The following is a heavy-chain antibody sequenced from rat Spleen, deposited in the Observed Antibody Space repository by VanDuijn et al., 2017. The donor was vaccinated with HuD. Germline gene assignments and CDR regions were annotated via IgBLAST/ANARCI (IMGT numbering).Heavy chain of an antibody. V-gene: IGHV5-25*01. CDR3: ARPGITSYVMDA. CDR2: ISTGGGNT. CDR1: GFTFSNCY. D-gene: IGHD1-4*01. Sequence: EVQLVESGGDLVQPGRSMQLSCAASGFTFSNCYMAWVRQAPTKGLEWVASISTGGGNTYYRDSVKGRFTISRDNAKSTLYLQMDSLRSEDTATYYCARPGITSYVMDAWGQGASVTVSS. J-gene: IGHJ4*01.